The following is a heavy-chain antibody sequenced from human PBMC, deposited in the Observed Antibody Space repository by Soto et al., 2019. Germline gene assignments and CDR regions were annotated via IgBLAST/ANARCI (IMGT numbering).Heavy chain of an antibody. V-gene: IGHV3-23*01. CDR3: AKNPGYYYDSTGYHFDY. CDR2: ISYGGGTT. Sequence: PGGSQRLSCAASEFTFSNYAMSWVRQAPGKGLEWVSAISYGGGTTYYADSVKGRFTISRDNSKNTLYLQMNSLRAEDTAVYYCAKNPGYYYDSTGYHFDYWGQGTLVTVSS. D-gene: IGHD3-22*01. CDR1: EFTFSNYA. J-gene: IGHJ4*02.